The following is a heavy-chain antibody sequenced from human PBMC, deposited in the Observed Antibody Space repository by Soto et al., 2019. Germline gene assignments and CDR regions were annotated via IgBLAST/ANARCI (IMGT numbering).Heavy chain of an antibody. V-gene: IGHV3-7*01. J-gene: IGHJ4*02. Sequence: PGGSLRLSCAASGFTFSSYWMSWVRRAPGKGLEWVANIKQGGSEKYYVDSVKGRFTISRDNAKNSLYLQMNSLRAEDTAVYYCATIPGYNDYWGQGTLVTVSS. CDR2: IKQGGSEK. D-gene: IGHD5-12*01. CDR3: ATIPGYNDY. CDR1: GFTFSSYW.